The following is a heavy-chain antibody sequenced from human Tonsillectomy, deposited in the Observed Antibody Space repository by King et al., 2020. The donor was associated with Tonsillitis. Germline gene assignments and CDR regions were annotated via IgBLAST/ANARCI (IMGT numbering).Heavy chain of an antibody. CDR1: GGSISSYY. D-gene: IGHD5-18*01. V-gene: IGHV4-59*01. CDR2: VYYSGST. CDR3: ARGRYTYGPDSAWFDP. J-gene: IGHJ5*02. Sequence: LQLQESGPGLVKPSETLSLTCTVSGGSISSYYWIWIRQPPGKGLEWIGDVYYSGSTKYNPSLKSRVTISVDTSKDQFSLKLTSVTAADTAVYYCARGRYTYGPDSAWFDPWDQGTLVTVSS.